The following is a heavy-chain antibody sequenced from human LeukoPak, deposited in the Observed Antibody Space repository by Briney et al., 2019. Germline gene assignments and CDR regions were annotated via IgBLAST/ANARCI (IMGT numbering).Heavy chain of an antibody. J-gene: IGHJ4*02. CDR2: ISYDGSNE. CDR1: GFTFSSYA. CDR3: AITTGGGSYQFDY. Sequence: GGSLRLSCAASGFTFSSYAMHWVRQAPGKGLEWVAVISYDGSNEYYADSVKGRFTISRDNSKNTLYLQVNSLRAEDTAVYYCAITTGGGSYQFDYWGQGTLVTVSS. V-gene: IGHV3-30*04. D-gene: IGHD1-26*01.